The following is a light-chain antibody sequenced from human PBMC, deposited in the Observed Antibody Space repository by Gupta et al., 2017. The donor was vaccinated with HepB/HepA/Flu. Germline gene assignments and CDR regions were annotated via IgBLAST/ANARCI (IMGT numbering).Light chain of an antibody. V-gene: IGKV3-20*01. CDR1: QTISSDY. J-gene: IGKJ2*01. CDR3: QQYSDSQYT. Sequence: EIVLTQSPGTLSLSPGDRATLSCRASQTISSDYLAWYQQKLGQAPRLLVSGASSRATGVPDRFVGSGSRTDFTLTITGLEPGDFAIYYCQQYSDSQYTFGQGTKVEIK. CDR2: GAS.